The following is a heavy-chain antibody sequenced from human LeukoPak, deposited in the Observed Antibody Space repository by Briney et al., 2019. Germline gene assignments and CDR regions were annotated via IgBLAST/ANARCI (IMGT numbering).Heavy chain of an antibody. D-gene: IGHD3-9*01. CDR1: GYTFTGYY. V-gene: IGHV1-2*06. CDR3: ARGRVWPMRHDTVPYYFDY. CDR2: INPNSGGT. Sequence: VSVKVACKASGYTFTGYYMHWVRQSPGQGLEWMRRINPNSGGTNYERKFQGRVTMTRDTSISTAYMELSSLRSEDTAVYYCARGRVWPMRHDTVPYYFDYWGQGTLVTVSS. J-gene: IGHJ4*02.